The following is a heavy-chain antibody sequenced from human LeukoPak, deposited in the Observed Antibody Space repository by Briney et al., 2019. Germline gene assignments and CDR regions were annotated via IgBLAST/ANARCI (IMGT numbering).Heavy chain of an antibody. J-gene: IGHJ4*02. D-gene: IGHD2-2*01. V-gene: IGHV3-33*06. CDR2: IWPDGGTK. CDR1: GFPFSSYG. Sequence: PGGSLRLSCTASGFPFSSYGMHWVRQAPGKGLVWVTVIWPDGGTKYYADSVKGRFTVSRDNSKNTLYLQMNSLRAEDTAVYYCAKDRRDIVVVPAASLGYWGQGTLVTVSS. CDR3: AKDRRDIVVVPAASLGY.